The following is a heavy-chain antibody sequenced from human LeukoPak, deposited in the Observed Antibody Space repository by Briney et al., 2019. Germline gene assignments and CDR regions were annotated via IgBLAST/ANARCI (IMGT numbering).Heavy chain of an antibody. CDR3: VRELTYYYDVSGPPH. CDR2: IYHSGST. Sequence: KPSQTLSLTCTVSGGSISSGGYYWSWIRQPPGKGLEWIGYIYHSGSTYYNPSLKSRVTISVDRSKNQFSLKLSSVTAADTAVYYCVRELTYYYDVSGPPHWGQGTLVTVSS. J-gene: IGHJ4*02. D-gene: IGHD3-22*01. CDR1: GGSISSGGYY. V-gene: IGHV4-30-2*01.